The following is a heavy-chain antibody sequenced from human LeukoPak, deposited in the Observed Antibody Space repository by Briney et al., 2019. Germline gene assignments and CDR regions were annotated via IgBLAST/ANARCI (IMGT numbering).Heavy chain of an antibody. CDR2: ISYDGSNK. J-gene: IGHJ6*02. D-gene: IGHD5-12*01. V-gene: IGHV3-30*18. CDR1: GFTFSSYG. Sequence: GGSLRLSRAASGFTFSSYGMHWVRQAPGKGLEWVAVISYDGSNKYYADSVKGRFTISRDNSKNTLYLQMNSLRAEDTAVYYCAKDGRLSLQWLDDYYYYGMDVWGQGTTVTVSS. CDR3: AKDGRLSLQWLDDYYYYGMDV.